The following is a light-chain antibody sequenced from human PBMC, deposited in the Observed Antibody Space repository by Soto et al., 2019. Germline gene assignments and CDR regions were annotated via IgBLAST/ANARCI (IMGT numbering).Light chain of an antibody. J-gene: IGLJ2*01. CDR2: DNN. CDR1: ISNIGDNH. CDR3: GTWDTTMSGLL. Sequence: QSVLTQPPSASAAPGQRVTISCSGTISNIGDNHVSWYQQVPGKAPKLLIYDNNKRPSGIPDRFSGSRSGTSATLAITGLQTGDEADYICGTWDTTMSGLLFGGGTKLIVL. V-gene: IGLV1-51*01.